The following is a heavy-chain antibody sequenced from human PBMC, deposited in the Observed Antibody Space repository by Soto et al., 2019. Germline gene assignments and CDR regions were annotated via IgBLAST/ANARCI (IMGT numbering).Heavy chain of an antibody. Sequence: GGSLRLSCAASGLTFSRYTMHWVRQATGKGLEWVAVISYDGNNKYYADSVKGRFTISRDNSKNTLSLQMTSLRPEDTAVYYCARFRSARPFAYWGHGTLVTASS. CDR1: GLTFSRYT. V-gene: IGHV3-30-3*01. CDR2: ISYDGNNK. CDR3: ARFRSARPFAY. J-gene: IGHJ4*01.